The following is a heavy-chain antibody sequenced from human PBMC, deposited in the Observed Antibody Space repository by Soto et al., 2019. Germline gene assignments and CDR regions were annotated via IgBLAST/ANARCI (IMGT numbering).Heavy chain of an antibody. Sequence: QVQLVESGGGVVQPGRSLRLSCAASGFPFTTYGMHWVREGPGKGLEWVAVISYDGSNRYYADSVKGRFTISRDNSKNTLYLQMNDLRPEDTALYYCVGGQYYFDSRGQGTLVTGSS. J-gene: IGHJ4*02. D-gene: IGHD3-10*01. CDR1: GFPFTTYG. V-gene: IGHV3-30*03. CDR2: ISYDGSNR. CDR3: VGGQYYFDS.